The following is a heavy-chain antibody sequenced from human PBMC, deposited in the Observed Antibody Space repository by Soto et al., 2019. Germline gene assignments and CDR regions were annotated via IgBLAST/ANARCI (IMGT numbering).Heavy chain of an antibody. V-gene: IGHV3-53*01. J-gene: IGHJ6*02. CDR1: GFIVTNSY. Sequence: GGSLRLSCTVSGFIVTNSYINWVRQAPGKGLEWVSILYSSGTTYYADSVRGRFNVSRDDSKNTLFLHMNSLRADDTAVYYCARDWSKFSYNYPYYYAMDAWGQGTTVTV. CDR2: LYSSGTT. CDR3: ARDWSKFSYNYPYYYAMDA. D-gene: IGHD5-18*01.